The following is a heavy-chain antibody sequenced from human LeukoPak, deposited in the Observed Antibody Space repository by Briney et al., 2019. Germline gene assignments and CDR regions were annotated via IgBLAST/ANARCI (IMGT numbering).Heavy chain of an antibody. CDR2: IYYSGST. Sequence: SETLSLTCTVSGGSISSSSYYWGWIRQPPGKGLEWIGSIYYSGSTYYNPSLKSRVTISVDTSKNQFSLKLSSVTAADTAVYYCASTHCSGGSCYNDYWGQGTLVTVSS. J-gene: IGHJ4*02. CDR3: ASTHCSGGSCYNDY. V-gene: IGHV4-39*07. CDR1: GGSISSSSYY. D-gene: IGHD2-15*01.